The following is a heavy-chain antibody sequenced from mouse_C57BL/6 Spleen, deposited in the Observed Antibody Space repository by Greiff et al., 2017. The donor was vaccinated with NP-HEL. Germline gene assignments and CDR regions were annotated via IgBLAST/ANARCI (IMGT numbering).Heavy chain of an antibody. D-gene: IGHD1-1*01. CDR2: ISDGGSYT. J-gene: IGHJ2*01. Sequence: EVKLMESGGGLVKPGGSLKLSCAASGFTFSSYAMSWVRQTPEKRLEWVATISDGGSYTYYPDNVKGRFTISRDNAKNNLYLQMSHLKSEDTAMYYCARDRGTVDYFDYWGQGTTLTVSS. CDR1: GFTFSSYA. CDR3: ARDRGTVDYFDY. V-gene: IGHV5-4*01.